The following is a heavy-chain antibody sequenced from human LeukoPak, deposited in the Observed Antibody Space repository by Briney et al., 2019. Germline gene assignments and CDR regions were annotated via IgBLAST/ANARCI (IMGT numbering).Heavy chain of an antibody. J-gene: IGHJ4*02. D-gene: IGHD5-18*01. V-gene: IGHV3-23*01. Sequence: GGSLRLSCPASGLTFSSYAMNWVRQAPGKGLEWVSVISGSGGSTHYADSVKGRFTISRDNSKNTLYLQMNSLRAEDTAVYYCATTIGGYNYGPSFDYWGQGTLVTVSS. CDR2: ISGSGGST. CDR3: ATTIGGYNYGPSFDY. CDR1: GLTFSSYA.